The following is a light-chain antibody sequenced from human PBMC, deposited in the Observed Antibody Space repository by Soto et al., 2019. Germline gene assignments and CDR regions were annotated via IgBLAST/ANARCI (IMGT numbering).Light chain of an antibody. CDR2: AAS. V-gene: IGKV3-15*01. CDR1: LSVISSF. CDR3: QQYNNWPLT. Sequence: EIVVTQSAATLSVSPRERAILSCWASLSVISSFLAWYQQKPGQAPRVLIYAASTRATGIPARFSGSGSRTEFTLTISSLQSEDFAVYYCQQYNNWPLTFGGGTKVDIK. J-gene: IGKJ4*01.